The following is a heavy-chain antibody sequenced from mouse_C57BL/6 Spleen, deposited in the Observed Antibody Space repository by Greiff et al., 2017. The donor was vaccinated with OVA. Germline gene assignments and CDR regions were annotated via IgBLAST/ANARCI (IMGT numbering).Heavy chain of an antibody. CDR3: ARPTVVGGPYYYAMDY. V-gene: IGHV1-52*01. Sequence: QVQLQQPGAELVRPGSSVKLSCKASGYTFTSYWMHWVKQRPIQGLEWIGNIDPSDSETHYNQKFKDKATLTVDKSSSTAYLQLGSLTSEDSAVYYCARPTVVGGPYYYAMDYWGQGTSVTVSS. CDR2: IDPSDSET. CDR1: GYTFTSYW. J-gene: IGHJ4*01. D-gene: IGHD1-1*01.